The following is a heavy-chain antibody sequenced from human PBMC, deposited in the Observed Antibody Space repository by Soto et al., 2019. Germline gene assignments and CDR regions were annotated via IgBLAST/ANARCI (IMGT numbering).Heavy chain of an antibody. D-gene: IGHD1-26*01. Sequence: QVQLQQWGAGLLKPSETLALTCAVYGGSFNVYYWTWMRQPPGKGLEWIGEINRSGSTSYNPSLKSRVTISIDTSKIQFSLTLSSVTAADTAIYYCARGPSVGAFFDFWGQGSQVTVSP. CDR1: GGSFNVYY. J-gene: IGHJ4*02. V-gene: IGHV4-34*01. CDR2: INRSGST. CDR3: ARGPSVGAFFDF.